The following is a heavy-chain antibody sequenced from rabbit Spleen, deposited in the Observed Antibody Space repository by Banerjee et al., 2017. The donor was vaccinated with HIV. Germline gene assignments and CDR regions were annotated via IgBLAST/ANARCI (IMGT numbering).Heavy chain of an antibody. CDR1: GFSFSSSYY. CDR2: IATGSSAST. CDR3: ARGYPFSGGDRYIL. V-gene: IGHV1S40*01. D-gene: IGHD1-1*01. Sequence: QSLEESGGDLVKPGGTLTLTCTASGFSFSSSYYMCWVRQAPGKGLEWIACIATGSSASTYYASWAKGRFTISKTSSTTVTLQMTSLTAADTATYFCARGYPFSGGDRYILWGQGTLVTVS. J-gene: IGHJ3*01.